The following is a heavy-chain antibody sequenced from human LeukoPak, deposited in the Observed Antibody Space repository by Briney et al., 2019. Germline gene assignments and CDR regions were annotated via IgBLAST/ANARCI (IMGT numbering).Heavy chain of an antibody. CDR3: AKDRAGSWAIDY. D-gene: IGHD6-13*01. CDR1: GFTFSTYN. V-gene: IGHV3-30*18. J-gene: IGHJ4*02. CDR2: ISYDGSNK. Sequence: GRSLRLSCAASGFTFSTYNMHRVRQAPGKGLEWVAVISYDGSNKYYADSVKGRFTISRDDSKNTLYLEMNSLNAEDTAVYYCAKDRAGSWAIDYWGQGTLVTVSS.